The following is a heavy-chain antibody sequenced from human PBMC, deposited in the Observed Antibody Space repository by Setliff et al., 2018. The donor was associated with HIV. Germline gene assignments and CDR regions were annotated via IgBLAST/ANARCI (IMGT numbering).Heavy chain of an antibody. CDR3: AAQDLDLVKYYYMDY. CDR1: GAVISRCTHH. CDR2: LSSNGNT. Sequence: SETLSLTCSVSGAVISRCTHHWAWIRQPPGKGLEWIGALSSNGNTYFNPTLKSRVTLSIDSSKNLFSLKLNSLTAADTAVYFCAAQDLDLVKYYYMDYWGPGALVTVSS. J-gene: IGHJ4*02. V-gene: IGHV4-39*07. D-gene: IGHD2-21*01.